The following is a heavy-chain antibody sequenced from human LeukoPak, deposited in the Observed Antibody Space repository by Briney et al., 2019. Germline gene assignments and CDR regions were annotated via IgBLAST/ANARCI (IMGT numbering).Heavy chain of an antibody. Sequence: GGSLRLSCAASGFTFSSYSMNWVRQAPGKGLEWVSSISSSSSYIYYADSVKGRFTISRDNAKNSLYLQMNSLRAEDTAVYYCARDSGEAAAYYFDYWGQGTLVTVSS. CDR1: GFTFSSYS. CDR3: ARDSGEAAAYYFDY. CDR2: ISSSSSYI. D-gene: IGHD6-13*01. J-gene: IGHJ4*02. V-gene: IGHV3-21*01.